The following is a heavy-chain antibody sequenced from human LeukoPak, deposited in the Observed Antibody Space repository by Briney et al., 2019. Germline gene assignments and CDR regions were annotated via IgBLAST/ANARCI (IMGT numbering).Heavy chain of an antibody. CDR1: GFTFSSYG. Sequence: GGSLRLSCAASGFTFSSYGMHWVRQAPGKGLEWVAVISYDGSNKYYADSVKGRFTISRDNSKNTLYLQMNSLRAEDTAVYYCAKDVDSSGYSYYFDYWGQGTLVTVSS. CDR2: ISYDGSNK. D-gene: IGHD3-22*01. V-gene: IGHV3-30*18. J-gene: IGHJ4*02. CDR3: AKDVDSSGYSYYFDY.